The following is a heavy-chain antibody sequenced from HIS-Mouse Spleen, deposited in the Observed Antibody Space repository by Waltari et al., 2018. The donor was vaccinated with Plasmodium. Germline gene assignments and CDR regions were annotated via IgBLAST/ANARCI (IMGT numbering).Heavy chain of an antibody. CDR3: ARGRGACFDY. J-gene: IGHJ4*02. CDR2: IYYSGST. V-gene: IGHV4-39*07. D-gene: IGHD3-16*01. CDR1: GGSISSSSYY. Sequence: QLQLQESGPGLVKPSETLSLPCTVPGGSISSSSYYWGWIRQPPGKGLEWIGSIYYSGSTYYNPSLKSRVTISVDTSKNQFSLKLSSVTAADTAVYYCARGRGACFDYWGQGTLVTVSS.